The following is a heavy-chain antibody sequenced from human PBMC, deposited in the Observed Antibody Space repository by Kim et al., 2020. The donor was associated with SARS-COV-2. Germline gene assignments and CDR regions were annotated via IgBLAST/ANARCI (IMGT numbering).Heavy chain of an antibody. CDR1: GFTFSSYG. CDR2: IWYDGSNK. CDR3: AREYGRNIVVVPAAHYYYYYGMDV. D-gene: IGHD2-2*01. V-gene: IGHV3-33*01. J-gene: IGHJ6*02. Sequence: GGSLRLSCAASGFTFSSYGMHWVRQAPGKGLEWVAVIWYDGSNKYYADSVKGRFTISRDNSKNTLYLQMNSLRAEDTAVYYCAREYGRNIVVVPAAHYYYYYGMDVWGQGTTVTVSS.